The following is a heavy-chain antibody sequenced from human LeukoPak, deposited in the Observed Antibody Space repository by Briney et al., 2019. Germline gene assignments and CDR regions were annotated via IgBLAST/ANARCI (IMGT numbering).Heavy chain of an antibody. V-gene: IGHV4-34*01. CDR2: INHSGST. CDR3: ARGYNGSSLLILWFDP. CDR1: GGSFSGYY. J-gene: IGHJ5*02. Sequence: SETLSLTCAVYGGSFSGYYWSWIRQPPGKGLEWIGEINHSGSTNYNPSLKSRVTISVDTSKNQFSLKLSSLTAADTAVYYCARGYNGSSLLILWFDPWGQGTLVTVSS. D-gene: IGHD5-24*01.